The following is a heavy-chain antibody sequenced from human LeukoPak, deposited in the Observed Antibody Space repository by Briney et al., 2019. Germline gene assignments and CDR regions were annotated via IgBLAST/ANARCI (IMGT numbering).Heavy chain of an antibody. Sequence: GGSLRLSCAASGFTFRTYWMHWVRQVPGKGLMWVSRINDDGSGIIYADSVRGRFTSSRDNAKNTLYLQMNSLRAEDTAVYYCARRGHYYDSHGYDMGDDAFDMWGQGTMVTVSS. D-gene: IGHD3-22*01. J-gene: IGHJ3*02. CDR1: GFTFRTYW. V-gene: IGHV3-74*01. CDR3: ARRGHYYDSHGYDMGDDAFDM. CDR2: INDDGSGI.